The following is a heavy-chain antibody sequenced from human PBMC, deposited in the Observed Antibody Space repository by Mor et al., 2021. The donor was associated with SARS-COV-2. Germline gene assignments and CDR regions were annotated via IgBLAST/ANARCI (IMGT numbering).Heavy chain of an antibody. J-gene: IGHJ6*02. CDR2: IWYDGSNK. Sequence: GWVAVIWYDGSNKYYADSVKGRFTISRDNSKNTLYLQMNSPRAEDTAVYYCARDIRFLASYYYYGMDVWGQGTT. D-gene: IGHD3-3*01. V-gene: IGHV3-33*01. CDR3: ARDIRFLASYYYYGMDV.